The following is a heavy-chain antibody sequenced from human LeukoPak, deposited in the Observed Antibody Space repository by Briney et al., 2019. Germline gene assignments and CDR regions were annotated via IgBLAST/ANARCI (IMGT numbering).Heavy chain of an antibody. CDR1: GFTFTSSA. CDR2: IVVGSGNT. D-gene: IGHD3-22*01. V-gene: IGHV1-58*01. Sequence: AAVKVSCKASGFTFTSSAVQWVRQARGQRLEWIGWIVVGSGNTNYAQKFQERVTITRDMSTSTAYIALSSLRSEDTAVYYCAKRGYFPYYYMDVRGKGTTVTVSS. J-gene: IGHJ6*03. CDR3: AKRGYFPYYYMDV.